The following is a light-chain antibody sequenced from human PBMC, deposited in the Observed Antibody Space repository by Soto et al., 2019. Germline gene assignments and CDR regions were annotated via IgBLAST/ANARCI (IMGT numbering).Light chain of an antibody. CDR1: SSDVGGYNY. Sequence: QSALTQPASVSGSPGQSITISFTGTSSDVGGYNYVSWYQQHPGKAPKLMIYEVSNRPSGVSNRFSGSKSGNTASLTISGLQAEDEADYYCSSYTSSRLYVFGTGTKVTVL. V-gene: IGLV2-14*01. CDR2: EVS. CDR3: SSYTSSRLYV. J-gene: IGLJ1*01.